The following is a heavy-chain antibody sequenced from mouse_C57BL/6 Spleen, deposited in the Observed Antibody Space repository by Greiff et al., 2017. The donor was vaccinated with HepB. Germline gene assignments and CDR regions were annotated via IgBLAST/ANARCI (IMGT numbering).Heavy chain of an antibody. Sequence: QVQLKQPGAELVMPGASVKLSCKASGYTFTSYWMHWVKQRPGQGLEWIGEIDPSDSYTNYNQKFKGKSTLTVDKSSSTAYMQLSSLTSEDSAVYYCARGALITTVVATDYYAMDYWGQGTSVTVSS. D-gene: IGHD1-1*01. CDR2: IDPSDSYT. CDR1: GYTFTSYW. V-gene: IGHV1-69*01. CDR3: ARGALITTVVATDYYAMDY. J-gene: IGHJ4*01.